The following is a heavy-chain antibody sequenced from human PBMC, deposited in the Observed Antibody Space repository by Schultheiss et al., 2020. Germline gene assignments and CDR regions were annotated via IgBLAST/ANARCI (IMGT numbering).Heavy chain of an antibody. V-gene: IGHV1-46*03. D-gene: IGHD3-10*01. CDR2: ISPSGGGT. Sequence: ASVKVSCKAVGHTPTRYHIHWVRQAPGQGLEWMAIISPSGGGTTYAQKFQGRITVTRDTSTSTVYMELSSLRSEDTAMYYCTRSGGFDYWGQGTLVTVSS. CDR3: TRSGGFDY. J-gene: IGHJ4*02. CDR1: GHTPTRYH.